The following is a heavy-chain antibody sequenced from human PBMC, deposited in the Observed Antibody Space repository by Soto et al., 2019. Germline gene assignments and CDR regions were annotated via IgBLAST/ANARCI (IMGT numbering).Heavy chain of an antibody. CDR3: ASMLRGVNIDFDHCMDF. V-gene: IGHV1-18*01. J-gene: IGHJ6*03. CDR1: GYTFTSHG. CDR2: ISANNGDT. D-gene: IGHD3-10*01. Sequence: QVQLVQSGAEVKKPGASLKVSCKASGYTFTSHGITWVRQAPGQGLEWMGWISANNGDTNYAQKFQGRVTVTTDTSTSTGYSERRSLRSPYTAVYFCASMLRGVNIDFDHCMDFWGTGTRVNVSS.